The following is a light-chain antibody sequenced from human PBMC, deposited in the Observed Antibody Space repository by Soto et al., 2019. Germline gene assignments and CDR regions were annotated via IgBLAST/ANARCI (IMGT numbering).Light chain of an antibody. CDR3: CSYAGSYSWV. CDR1: SSDVGAYNY. J-gene: IGLJ3*02. V-gene: IGLV2-11*01. Sequence: QSALTQPRSVSGSPGQSVTISCTGTSSDVGAYNYVSWYQHHPGKAPKVMIYDVSERPLGAPDRFSGSKSDNKASLTISGPQAEGEADYFSCSYAGSYSWVFGGGTKVTVL. CDR2: DVS.